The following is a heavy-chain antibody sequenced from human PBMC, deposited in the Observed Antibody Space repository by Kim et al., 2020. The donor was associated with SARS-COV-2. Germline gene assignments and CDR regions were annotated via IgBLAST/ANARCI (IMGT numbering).Heavy chain of an antibody. Sequence: EKYYVNAVKGRFTISRDNAKNSLYRQMTSLRAEDTAVYYCARDSTSGAFDYWGQGTLVTVSS. V-gene: IGHV3-7*04. J-gene: IGHJ4*02. CDR3: ARDSTSGAFDY. D-gene: IGHD2-8*01. CDR2: EK.